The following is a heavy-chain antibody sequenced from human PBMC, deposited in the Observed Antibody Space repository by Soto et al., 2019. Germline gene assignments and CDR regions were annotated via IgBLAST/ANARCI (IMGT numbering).Heavy chain of an antibody. CDR1: GVSISSYY. J-gene: IGHJ2*01. Sequence: QVQLQESGPGLVKPSETLSLTCTVSGVSISSYYWSWIRQPPGKGLEWIGYIYYSGSTNYNPSLKSLVTISVDTSKNQSSLKLSSVTAADTAVYYCARGRGGYFDLWGRGTLVTVSS. CDR3: ARGRGGYFDL. V-gene: IGHV4-59*01. CDR2: IYYSGST.